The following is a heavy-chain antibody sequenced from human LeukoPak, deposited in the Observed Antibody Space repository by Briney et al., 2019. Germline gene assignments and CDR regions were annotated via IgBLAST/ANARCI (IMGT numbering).Heavy chain of an antibody. CDR3: ARASTVTTSSRALPYYYYGMDV. Sequence: GESLKISCKGSGYIFTSYWIGWVRQMPGKGLEWMGIIYPGDSDTRYSPSFQGQVTISADKSISTAYLQWSSLKASDTAMYYCARASTVTTSSRALPYYYYGMDVWGQGTTVTVSS. V-gene: IGHV5-51*01. CDR1: GYIFTSYW. D-gene: IGHD4-17*01. CDR2: IYPGDSDT. J-gene: IGHJ6*02.